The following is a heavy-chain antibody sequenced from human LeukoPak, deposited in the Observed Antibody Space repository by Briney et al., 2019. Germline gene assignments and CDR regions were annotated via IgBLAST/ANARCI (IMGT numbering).Heavy chain of an antibody. CDR1: GGSISSYY. CDR2: IYYSGST. J-gene: IGHJ1*01. Sequence: SETLSLTCTVSGGSISSYYWSWIRQPPGKGLEWIGYIYYSGSTNYNPSLKSRVTISVDTSKNQFSLKLSSVTAADTAVYYCARVRRGSTGTEYFQHWGQGTLVTVSS. D-gene: IGHD1-26*01. V-gene: IGHV4-59*01. CDR3: ARVRRGSTGTEYFQH.